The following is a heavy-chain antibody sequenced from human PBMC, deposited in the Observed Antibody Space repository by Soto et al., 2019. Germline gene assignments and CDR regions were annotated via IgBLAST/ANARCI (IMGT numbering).Heavy chain of an antibody. J-gene: IGHJ5*02. D-gene: IGHD6-19*01. V-gene: IGHV1-3*01. CDR1: GYTFTIYA. CDR2: INAGNGNT. Sequence: GCSVKVTCKASGYTFTIYAMHWVRQAPGQRLEWMGWINAGNGNTKYSQKFQGRVTITRDTSASTAYMELSSLRSEDTAAYYCARGYSSGWYGGNWFDPSGQGSLVTVSS. CDR3: ARGYSSGWYGGNWFDP.